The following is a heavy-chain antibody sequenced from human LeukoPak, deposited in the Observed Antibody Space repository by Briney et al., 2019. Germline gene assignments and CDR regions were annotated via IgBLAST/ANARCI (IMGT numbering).Heavy chain of an antibody. Sequence: GGSLRLSCAASGLTFRTYGMHWVRQAPGKGLEWVAVISYGGRNRYYADSVKGRFTISRDDSRNTLYLQMNSLSAEDTAVYYCVTDGPPDEVVSATFDHWGQGTLVTVSS. CDR1: GLTFRTYG. D-gene: IGHD2-15*01. CDR3: VTDGPPDEVVSATFDH. CDR2: ISYGGRNR. V-gene: IGHV3-33*03. J-gene: IGHJ4*02.